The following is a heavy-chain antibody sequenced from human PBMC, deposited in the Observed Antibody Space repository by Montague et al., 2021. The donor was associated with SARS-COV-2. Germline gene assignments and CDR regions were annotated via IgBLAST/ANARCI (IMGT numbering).Heavy chain of an antibody. D-gene: IGHD6-6*01. CDR3: ARGVRQLGVRYYYYYIDV. V-gene: IGHV4-34*01. CDR1: GGSFSGYY. J-gene: IGHJ6*03. Sequence: SDTLSLTCAVYGGSFSGYYWSWIRQPPGKGLGWIGEINHSGSTNYNPSLKSRVTISMDTSKNQFSLKLSSVTAADTAVYYCARGVRQLGVRYYYYYIDVWDKGTTVTVSS. CDR2: INHSGST.